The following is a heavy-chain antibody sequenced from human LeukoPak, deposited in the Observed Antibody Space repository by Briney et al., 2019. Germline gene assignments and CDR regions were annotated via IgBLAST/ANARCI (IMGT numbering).Heavy chain of an antibody. Sequence: ASVKVSCKASRGTFSSYAISWVRQAPGQGLEWMGRIITIFGTANYAQKFQGRGTITTHESTSTAYMELSSLRSEDTAVYYCARDPIDDILTGYFPSEGFDYWGQGTLVTVSS. J-gene: IGHJ4*02. CDR1: RGTFSSYA. V-gene: IGHV1-69*05. CDR3: ARDPIDDILTGYFPSEGFDY. D-gene: IGHD3-9*01. CDR2: IITIFGTA.